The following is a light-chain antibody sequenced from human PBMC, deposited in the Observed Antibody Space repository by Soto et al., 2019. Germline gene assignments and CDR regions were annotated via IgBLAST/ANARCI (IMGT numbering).Light chain of an antibody. V-gene: IGKV3-20*01. Sequence: EIVLTQSPGTLSLSPGERATLSCRASQGVSSSYLAWYQQKPGQAPRLLIYGASSRATGIPARFSGSGSGTDFTLTISSLQPEDFATYYCQQSYSTSWTFGQGTKVDIK. CDR3: QQSYSTSWT. CDR2: GAS. J-gene: IGKJ1*01. CDR1: QGVSSSY.